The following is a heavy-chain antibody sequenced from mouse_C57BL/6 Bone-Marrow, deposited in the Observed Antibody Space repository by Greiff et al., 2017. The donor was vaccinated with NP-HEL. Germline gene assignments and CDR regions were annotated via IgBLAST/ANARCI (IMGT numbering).Heavy chain of an antibody. J-gene: IGHJ2*01. Sequence: EVQLVESGGDLVKPGGSLKLSCAASGFTFSSYGMSWVRQTPDKRLEWVATISSGGSYTYYPDSVKGRFTISRDNAKNTLYLQMSSLTSEDTAMYYCARHGVYGIFDYWGQGTTLTVSS. CDR3: ARHGVYGIFDY. D-gene: IGHD2-1*01. CDR2: ISSGGSYT. CDR1: GFTFSSYG. V-gene: IGHV5-6*01.